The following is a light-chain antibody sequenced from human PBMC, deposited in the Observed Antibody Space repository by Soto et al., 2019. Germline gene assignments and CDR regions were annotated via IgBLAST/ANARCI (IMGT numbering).Light chain of an antibody. CDR1: QNIGKY. Sequence: DIEMTQSPSFLPASAGDRITLTCRASQNIGKYVNWYQQSPGKAPNLLIFGASNLQSGVPSGFGGSGSGAEFTLTINSLQPEDFATYFCQQVFTAPYTLGQGTKVDIK. V-gene: IGKV1-39*01. CDR2: GAS. CDR3: QQVFTAPYT. J-gene: IGKJ1*01.